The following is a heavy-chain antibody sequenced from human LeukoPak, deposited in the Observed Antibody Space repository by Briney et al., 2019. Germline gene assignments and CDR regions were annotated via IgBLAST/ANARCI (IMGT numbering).Heavy chain of an antibody. D-gene: IGHD6-13*01. CDR1: GFTFSRYW. CDR2: IKRDGSER. J-gene: IGHJ4*02. V-gene: IGHV3-7*01. Sequence: PGGSLRLSCAASGFTFSRYWMSWVRQAPGKGLEWVANIKRDGSERYYVDSVKGRFTISRDNAQNSLFLQMSSLRAEDTAIYYCARGTYSGSCYYFEYWGQGTLVTVSS. CDR3: ARGTYSGSCYYFEY.